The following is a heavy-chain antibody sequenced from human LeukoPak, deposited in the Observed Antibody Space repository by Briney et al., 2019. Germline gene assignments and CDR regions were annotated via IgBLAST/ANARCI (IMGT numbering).Heavy chain of an antibody. CDR1: GFPFRSYI. CDR2: ISNSRGYI. V-gene: IGHV3-21*01. CDR3: ARVHSWSYQYYYYYYTDV. D-gene: IGHD1-26*01. Sequence: GSLSLPFAAPGFPFRSYILNWVGPAPGNGLDWVASISNSRGYIYYADSVKGRFTLSRDNANNSPYLPMDSLRPEDTAVSYCARVHSWSYQYYYYYYTDVWARGNT. J-gene: IGHJ6*03.